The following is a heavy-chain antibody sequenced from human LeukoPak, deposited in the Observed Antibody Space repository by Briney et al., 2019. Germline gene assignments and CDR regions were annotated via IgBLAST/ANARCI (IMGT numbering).Heavy chain of an antibody. V-gene: IGHV1-2*02. CDR1: GYTFTGYY. J-gene: IGHJ5*02. CDR3: ARGVKLTGTTWFDP. Sequence: GASVKVSCKASGYTFTGYYMHWVRQAPGQGLEWMGWINPNSGGTNYAQKFQGRVTMTRDTSISTAYMELSRLRSDDTAVYYCARGVKLTGTTWFDPWGQGTLVPVSS. D-gene: IGHD1-7*01. CDR2: INPNSGGT.